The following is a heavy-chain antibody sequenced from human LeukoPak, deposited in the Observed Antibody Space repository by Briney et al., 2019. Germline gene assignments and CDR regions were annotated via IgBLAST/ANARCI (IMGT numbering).Heavy chain of an antibody. V-gene: IGHV4-61*02. CDR2: IYTSGST. Sequence: NPSETLSLTCTVSGGSISSGSYYWSWIRQPAGKGLEWIGRIYTSGSTNYNPSLKSRVTISVDTSKNQFSLKLSSVTAADTAVYYCARGGRKVGATRLNAFDIWGQGTMVTVSS. D-gene: IGHD1-26*01. CDR1: GGSISSGSYY. J-gene: IGHJ3*02. CDR3: ARGGRKVGATRLNAFDI.